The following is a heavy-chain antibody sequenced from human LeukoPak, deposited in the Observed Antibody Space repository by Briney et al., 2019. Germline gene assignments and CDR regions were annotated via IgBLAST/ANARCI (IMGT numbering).Heavy chain of an antibody. V-gene: IGHV4-39*01. CDR3: ARGLTRGYTYGGCFDP. J-gene: IGHJ5*02. Sequence: SETLSLTCTVSGGSISSSDYYWGWIRQPPGNGLEWIASIYYSGSTYYSPSLKSGVTISVDTSKNQFSLKLRSVTATDTAVYYCARGLTRGYTYGGCFDPWGQGTLVTVSS. D-gene: IGHD5-12*01. CDR2: IYYSGST. CDR1: GGSISSSDYY.